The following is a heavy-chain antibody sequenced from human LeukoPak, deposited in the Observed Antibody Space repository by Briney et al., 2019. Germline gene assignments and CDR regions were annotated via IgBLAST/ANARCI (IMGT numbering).Heavy chain of an antibody. D-gene: IGHD2-2*01. CDR1: GGSFSGYY. CDR2: VKSDGSRT. Sequence: ETLSLTCAVYGGSFSGYYWSWIRQPPGKGLEWVSRVKSDGSRTTYADSVKGRFTISRDNAKNTVYLQMNSLTVEDTAVYYCSRSPQNCETTTCYDALDFWGQGTMVTVSS. V-gene: IGHV3-74*01. CDR3: SRSPQNCETTTCYDALDF. J-gene: IGHJ3*01.